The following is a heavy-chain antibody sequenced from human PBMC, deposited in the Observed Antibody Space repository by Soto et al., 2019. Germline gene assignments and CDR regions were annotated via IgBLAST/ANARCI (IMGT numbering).Heavy chain of an antibody. J-gene: IGHJ3*02. CDR2: ISAYNGNT. CDR1: GYTFTSYG. D-gene: IGHD5-18*01. V-gene: IGHV1-18*01. CDR3: ARVIVLSYGGRRAFDI. Sequence: QVQLVQSGAEVKKPGASVKVSCKASGYTFTSYGISWVRQAPGQGLEWMGWISAYNGNTNYAQKLQARVTMTXXTXTXXAAMELRSLRSDGTAVYYCARVIVLSYGGRRAFDIWGQGTMVTVSS.